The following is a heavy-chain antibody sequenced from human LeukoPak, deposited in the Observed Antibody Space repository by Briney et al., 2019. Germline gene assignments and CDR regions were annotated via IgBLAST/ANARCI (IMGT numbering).Heavy chain of an antibody. CDR3: ARATAPGIAAVEPRGYFDL. J-gene: IGHJ2*01. Sequence: PSETLSLTCTVSGGSISSYYWSWIRQPAGKGLEWIGRIYTSGSTNYNPSLKSRVTMSVDTSKNQFSLKLSSVTAADTAVYYCARATAPGIAAVEPRGYFDLWGRGTLVTVSS. D-gene: IGHD6-13*01. CDR2: IYTSGST. V-gene: IGHV4-4*07. CDR1: GGSISSYY.